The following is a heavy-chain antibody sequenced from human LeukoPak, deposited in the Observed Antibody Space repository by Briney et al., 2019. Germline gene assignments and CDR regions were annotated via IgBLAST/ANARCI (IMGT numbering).Heavy chain of an antibody. J-gene: IGHJ3*02. V-gene: IGHV3-30*02. CDR1: GFTFSSYG. CDR3: ASGNAYSSGWYGPEDAFDI. Sequence: GGSLRLSCAASGFTFSSYGMHWVRQAPGKGLEWVAFIRYDGSNKYYADSVKGRFTISRDNSKNTLYLQMNSLRAEDTAVYYCASGNAYSSGWYGPEDAFDIWGQGTMVTVSS. CDR2: IRYDGSNK. D-gene: IGHD6-19*01.